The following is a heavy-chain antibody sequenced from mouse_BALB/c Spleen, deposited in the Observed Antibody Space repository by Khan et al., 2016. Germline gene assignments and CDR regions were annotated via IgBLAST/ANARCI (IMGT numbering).Heavy chain of an antibody. D-gene: IGHD2-14*01. CDR2: IINGGGTT. CDR3: ANRYYDRYDEGFGY. Sequence: EVELVESGGGLVKPGGSLKLSCAASGIAFSNYDMSWVRQTPEKRLEWVAYIINGGGTTYYPATVKSRFTISRDNAKNTLYIQMTSLKYEDTALYCCANRYYDRYDEGFGYWGQGTLVTVSA. CDR1: GIAFSNYD. V-gene: IGHV5-12-1*01. J-gene: IGHJ3*01.